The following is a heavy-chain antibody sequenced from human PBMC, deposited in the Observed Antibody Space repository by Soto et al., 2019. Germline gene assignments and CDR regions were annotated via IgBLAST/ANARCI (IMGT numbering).Heavy chain of an antibody. D-gene: IGHD2-15*01. J-gene: IGHJ4*02. CDR3: ARGSVVAATLFDY. Sequence: QVQLQESGPGLVKPSQTLSLTCTISGGSISSGGYYWSWIRQHPGKGLEWIGYIYYSGSTYYNPSLKSRVTISVDTSKNQFSLKLSSVTAADTAVYYCARGSVVAATLFDYWGQGTLVTVSS. CDR2: IYYSGST. V-gene: IGHV4-31*03. CDR1: GGSISSGGYY.